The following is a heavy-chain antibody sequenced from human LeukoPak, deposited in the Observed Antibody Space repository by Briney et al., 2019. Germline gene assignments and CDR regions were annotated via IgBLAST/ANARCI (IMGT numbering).Heavy chain of an antibody. CDR2: INHSGST. J-gene: IGHJ4*02. CDR1: GGSFSGYY. CDR3: ARGVPAATQSSFDY. D-gene: IGHD2-2*01. V-gene: IGHV4-34*01. Sequence: PSETLSLTCAVYGGSFSGYYWSWIRQPPGKGLEWIEEINHSGSTNYNPSLKSRVTIPVDTSKNQFSLKLSSVTAADTAVYYCARGVPAATQSSFDYWGQGTLVTVSS.